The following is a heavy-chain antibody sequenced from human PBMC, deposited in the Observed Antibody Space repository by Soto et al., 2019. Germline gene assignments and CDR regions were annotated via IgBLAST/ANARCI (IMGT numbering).Heavy chain of an antibody. Sequence: GESLKISCKGAEYSFTNYWIGWMPQMPGKGLEWMGITYPGDSDTRYSPSFQGQVTISADKSISTAYLQWSSLKASDTAMYYCARHDYYYDSSGLTYYFDYWGQGTLVTVSS. D-gene: IGHD3-22*01. CDR1: EYSFTNYW. J-gene: IGHJ4*02. V-gene: IGHV5-51*01. CDR2: TYPGDSDT. CDR3: ARHDYYYDSSGLTYYFDY.